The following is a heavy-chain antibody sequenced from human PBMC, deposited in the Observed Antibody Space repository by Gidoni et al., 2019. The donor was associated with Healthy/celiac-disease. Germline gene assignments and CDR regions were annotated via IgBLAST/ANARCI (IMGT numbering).Heavy chain of an antibody. J-gene: IGHJ4*02. CDR3: ARDRETYDFWSALFDY. D-gene: IGHD3-3*01. CDR2: IWYDGSNK. V-gene: IGHV3-33*01. CDR1: GFTFSRYG. Sequence: QVQLVESGGGVVQPGRSLRLSCAASGFTFSRYGMHWVRQAPGKGLEWVAVIWYDGSNKYYADSVKGRFTISRDNSKNTLYLQMNSLRAEDTAVYYCARDRETYDFWSALFDYWGQGTLVTVSS.